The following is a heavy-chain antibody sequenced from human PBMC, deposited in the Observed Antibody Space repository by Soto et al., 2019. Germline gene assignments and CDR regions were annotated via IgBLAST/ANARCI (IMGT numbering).Heavy chain of an antibody. CDR1: GFTFSNAW. D-gene: IGHD3-22*01. V-gene: IGHV3-15*01. Sequence: SGGSLRLSCAASGFTFSNAWMSWVRQAPGKGLEWVGRIKSKTDGGTTDYAAPVKGRFTISRDDSKKTLYLQMNSLKTEDTAVYYCTTGTPQGYYDSSGFYYYYYGMDVWGQGTTVTVSS. J-gene: IGHJ6*02. CDR2: IKSKTDGGTT. CDR3: TTGTPQGYYDSSGFYYYYYGMDV.